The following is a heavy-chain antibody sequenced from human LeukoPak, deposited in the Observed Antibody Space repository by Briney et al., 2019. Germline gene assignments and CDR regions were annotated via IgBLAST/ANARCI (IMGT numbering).Heavy chain of an antibody. J-gene: IGHJ4*02. Sequence: GGSLRLSCVASGFTFRSNAMNWVRQAPGKGLEWVSGISESGVGSNYADSVKGRFTISRDNAENSLYLQMNSLRAEDTAVYYCARGRGGSCCGQGTLVTVSS. D-gene: IGHD2-15*01. CDR2: ISESGVGS. V-gene: IGHV3-23*01. CDR1: GFTFRSNA. CDR3: ARGRGGSC.